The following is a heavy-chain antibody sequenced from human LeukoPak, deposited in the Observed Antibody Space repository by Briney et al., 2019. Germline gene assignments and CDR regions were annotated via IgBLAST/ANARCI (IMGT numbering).Heavy chain of an antibody. CDR1: GFTFSNYG. D-gene: IGHD5-12*01. CDR3: ARDVTNIVATDY. CDR2: ISGSGDST. V-gene: IGHV3-23*01. Sequence: GGSLRLSCVASGFTFSNYGMSWVRQAPGKGLEWVSAISGSGDSTYYGDSVKGRFTMSRDNSKNTLYLQMNSLRAEDTAVYYCARDVTNIVATDYWGQGTLVTVSS. J-gene: IGHJ4*02.